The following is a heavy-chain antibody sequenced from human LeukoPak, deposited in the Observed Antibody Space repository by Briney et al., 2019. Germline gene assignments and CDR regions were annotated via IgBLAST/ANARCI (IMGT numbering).Heavy chain of an antibody. CDR1: GGSISSTGYC. Sequence: PSETLSLTCAVSGGSISSTGYCWAWLRQPPGTGLEWIGTIYYSGSTYHNTSLKSRITMSVDTSRNQFSLKLSSVDAADTAVYYCAKAGVRYFDSSGLYAFDFWGQGTTVTVSS. CDR3: AKAGVRYFDSSGLYAFDF. V-gene: IGHV4-39*01. J-gene: IGHJ3*01. D-gene: IGHD3-22*01. CDR2: IYYSGST.